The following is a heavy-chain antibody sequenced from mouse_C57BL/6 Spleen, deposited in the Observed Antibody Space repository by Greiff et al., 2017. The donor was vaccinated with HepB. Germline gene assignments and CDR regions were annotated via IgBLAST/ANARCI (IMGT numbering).Heavy chain of an antibody. CDR2: ISSGSSTI. J-gene: IGHJ4*01. V-gene: IGHV5-17*01. CDR3: ARRYYEGDRMDY. Sequence: EVKLVESGGGLVKPGGSLKLSCAASGFTFSDYGMHWVRQAPEKGLEWVAYISSGSSTIYYADTVKGRFTISRDNAKNTLFLQMTRLRSEDTAMYYCARRYYEGDRMDYWGQGTSVTVSS. CDR1: GFTFSDYG. D-gene: IGHD2-4*01.